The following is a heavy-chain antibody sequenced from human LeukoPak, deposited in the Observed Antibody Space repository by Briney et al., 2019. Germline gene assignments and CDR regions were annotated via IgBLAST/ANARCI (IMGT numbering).Heavy chain of an antibody. CDR1: GGTFSSYA. CDR3: ARAPGGYAFDI. Sequence: SVKVSCKASGGTFSSYAISWVRQAPGQGLEWMGWINPNSDGTNYAQKFQGRVTMTRDTSISTAYMEVSRLRSDDTAVYYCARAPGGYAFDIWGQGTMVTVSS. J-gene: IGHJ3*02. CDR2: INPNSDGT. V-gene: IGHV1-2*02.